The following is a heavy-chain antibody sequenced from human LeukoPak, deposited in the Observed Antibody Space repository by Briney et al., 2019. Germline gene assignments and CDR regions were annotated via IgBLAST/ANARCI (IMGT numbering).Heavy chain of an antibody. J-gene: IGHJ3*02. V-gene: IGHV4-59*04. Sequence: SETLSLTCTGSGVSISSYYWSWIRQPAGKGLERSGSIYYSGSTYYNPSLNSRVTISVDTSKNQFSLKLSSVTAADTAVYYCTRHRGSVVAAKGDAFHIWGQGTTVTVSS. CDR2: IYYSGST. CDR3: TRHRGSVVAAKGDAFHI. D-gene: IGHD2-15*01. CDR1: GVSISSYY.